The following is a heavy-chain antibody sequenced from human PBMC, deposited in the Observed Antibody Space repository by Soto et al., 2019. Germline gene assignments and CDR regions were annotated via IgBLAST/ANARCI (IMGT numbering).Heavy chain of an antibody. D-gene: IGHD2-2*01. J-gene: IGHJ2*01. Sequence: EVPLLESGGGLVQPGGSLRLSCAASGFTFSSYAMSWVRQAPGKGLEWVSAISGSGGSTYYADSVKGRFTISRDNSTNTLYLQMNSLRAEDTAVYYCAKKGGCSSTSCGYVQSKLNWYFDLWGRGTLVTVSS. CDR3: AKKGGCSSTSCGYVQSKLNWYFDL. V-gene: IGHV3-23*01. CDR1: GFTFSSYA. CDR2: ISGSGGST.